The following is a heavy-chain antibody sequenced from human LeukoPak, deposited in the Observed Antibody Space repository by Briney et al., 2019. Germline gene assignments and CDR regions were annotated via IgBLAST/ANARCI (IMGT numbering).Heavy chain of an antibody. CDR2: IHPNDGSS. Sequence: GESLQISCKASGYIFASYWIGWVRQMSGKGLEWVAIIHPNDGSSIYSPSFEGQVTISADKSINTAYLEWSTLKASDTAIYYCARHNNWAFDYWDRGTLLTVSS. CDR3: ARHNNWAFDY. D-gene: IGHD2/OR15-2a*01. CDR1: GYIFASYW. V-gene: IGHV5-51*01. J-gene: IGHJ4*02.